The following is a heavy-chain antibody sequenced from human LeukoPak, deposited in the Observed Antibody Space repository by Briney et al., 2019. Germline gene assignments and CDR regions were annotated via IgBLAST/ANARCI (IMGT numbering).Heavy chain of an antibody. CDR3: ASPTGDYGYYYYGMDV. V-gene: IGHV3-15*01. D-gene: IGHD4-17*01. CDR1: GFTFSNAW. J-gene: IGHJ6*02. Sequence: GGSLRLSCAASGFTFSNAWMSWVRQAPGKGLEWVGRIKSKTDGGTTDYAAPVKGRFTISRDDSKNTLYLQMNSLRAEDTAVYYCASPTGDYGYYYYGMDVWGQGTTVTVSS. CDR2: IKSKTDGGTT.